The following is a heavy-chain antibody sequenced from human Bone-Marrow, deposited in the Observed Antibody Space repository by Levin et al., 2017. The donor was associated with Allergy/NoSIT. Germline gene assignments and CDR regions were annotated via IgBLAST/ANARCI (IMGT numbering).Heavy chain of an antibody. CDR2: IYYTGNT. CDR3: ARNLWGSYPYFDY. V-gene: IGHV4-31*03. CDR1: GGSISSSAYY. J-gene: IGHJ4*02. Sequence: PSETLSLTCTVSGGSISSSAYYWTWIRQSPGRGLEWIGHIYYTGNTYYNPSLESRVTISVDTSEKQFSLKLSSVTAADTAVYYCARNLWGSYPYFDYWGQGTLITVSS. D-gene: IGHD3-16*01.